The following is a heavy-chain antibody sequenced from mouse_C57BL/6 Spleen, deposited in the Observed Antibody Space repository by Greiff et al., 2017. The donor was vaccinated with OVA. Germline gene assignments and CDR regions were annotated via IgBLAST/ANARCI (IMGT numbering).Heavy chain of an antibody. CDR1: GFSFNTYA. J-gene: IGHJ4*01. CDR2: IRSKSNNYAT. CDR3: VRHYDYGYAMDY. V-gene: IGHV10-1*01. D-gene: IGHD2-4*01. Sequence: DVMLVESGGGLVQPKGSLKLSCAASGFSFNTYAMNWVRQAPGKGLEWVARIRSKSNNYATYYADSVKDRFTISRDDSESMLYLQMNNLKTEDTAMYYCVRHYDYGYAMDYWGQGTSVTVSS.